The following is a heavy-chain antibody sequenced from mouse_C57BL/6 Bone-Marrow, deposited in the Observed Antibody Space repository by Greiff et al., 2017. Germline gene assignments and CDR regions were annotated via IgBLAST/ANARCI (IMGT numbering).Heavy chain of an antibody. CDR2: INPNNGGT. CDR1: GYTFTDYN. J-gene: IGHJ1*03. Sequence: EVKLQESGPELVKPGASVKIPCKASGYTFTDYNMDWVKQSHGKSLEWIGDINPNNGGTIYNQKFKGKATLTVEKSSSTAYMELRSLTTEDTAVYYCSRWGGYQGGWYFDVWGTGTTVTVSS. D-gene: IGHD3-1*01. V-gene: IGHV1-18*01. CDR3: SRWGGYQGGWYFDV.